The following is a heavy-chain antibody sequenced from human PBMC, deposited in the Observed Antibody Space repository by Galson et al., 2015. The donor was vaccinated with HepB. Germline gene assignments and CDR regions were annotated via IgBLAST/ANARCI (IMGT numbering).Heavy chain of an antibody. CDR2: ISYDGSNK. D-gene: IGHD4-23*01. CDR3: AKDFGVSTVVTPVQYYYYGMDV. Sequence: SLRLSCAASGFTFSSYGMHWVRQVPGKGLEWVAVISYDGSNKYYADSVKGRFTISRDNSKNTLYLQMNSLRAEDTAVYYCAKDFGVSTVVTPVQYYYYGMDVWGQGTTVTVSS. J-gene: IGHJ6*02. V-gene: IGHV3-30*18. CDR1: GFTFSSYG.